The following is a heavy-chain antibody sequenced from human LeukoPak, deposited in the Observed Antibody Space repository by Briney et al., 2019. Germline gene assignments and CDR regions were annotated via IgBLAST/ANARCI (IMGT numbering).Heavy chain of an antibody. CDR3: ASSTRDATRPRSFEI. V-gene: IGHV3-48*01. D-gene: IGHD3-3*02. J-gene: IGHJ4*02. CDR1: GFTFSAYS. Sequence: SGGSLRLSCAASGFTFSAYSMNWVRQAPGKGPEWVSYISSTSSTIYYADSVKGRFAISRDNAQNSLYLQMNSLRAEDTAIYYCASSTRDATRPRSFEIWGQGTRVTVSS. CDR2: ISSTSSTI.